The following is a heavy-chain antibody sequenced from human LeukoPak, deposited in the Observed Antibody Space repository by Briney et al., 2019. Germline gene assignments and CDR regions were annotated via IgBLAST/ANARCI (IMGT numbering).Heavy chain of an antibody. V-gene: IGHV1-2*02. D-gene: IGHD6-19*01. CDR3: ARDSPGIAVAGTLGSVDY. CDR1: GYSFTGYY. J-gene: IGHJ4*02. CDR2: INPNSGGT. Sequence: ASVKVSCKASGYSFTGYYMHWVRQAPGQGLEWMGWINPNSGGTNYAQKFQGRVTMTRDTSISTAYMELSRLRSDDTAVYYCARDSPGIAVAGTLGSVDYWGQGTLVTVSS.